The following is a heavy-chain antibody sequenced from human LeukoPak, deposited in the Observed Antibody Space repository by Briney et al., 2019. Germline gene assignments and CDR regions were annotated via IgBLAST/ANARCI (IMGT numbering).Heavy chain of an antibody. Sequence: GGSLRLSCAASGFTFSSYNMNWVRQAPGKGLEWVSSISSSDSYIYYADSVKGRFTISRDNAKNSLFLQMNSLRAEDTAVYYCARDLNWETYWGQGTLVSVSS. CDR3: ARDLNWETY. J-gene: IGHJ4*02. CDR2: ISSSDSYI. V-gene: IGHV3-21*01. CDR1: GFTFSSYN. D-gene: IGHD7-27*01.